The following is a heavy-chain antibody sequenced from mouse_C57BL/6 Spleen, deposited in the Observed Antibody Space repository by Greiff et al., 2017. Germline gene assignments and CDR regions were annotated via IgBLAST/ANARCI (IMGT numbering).Heavy chain of an antibody. D-gene: IGHD4-1*01. CDR3: ARDIRTGSYFDY. CDR2: ISDGGSYT. J-gene: IGHJ2*01. CDR1: GFTFSSYA. V-gene: IGHV5-4*01. Sequence: EVQGVESGGGLVKPGGSLKLSCAASGFTFSSYAMSWVRQTPEKRLEWVATISDGGSYTYYPDNVKGRFTISRDNAKNNLYLQMSHLKSEDTAMYYCARDIRTGSYFDYWGQGTTLTVSS.